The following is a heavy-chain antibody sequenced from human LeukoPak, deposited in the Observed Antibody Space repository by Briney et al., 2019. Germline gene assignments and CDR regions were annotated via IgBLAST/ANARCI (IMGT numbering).Heavy chain of an antibody. CDR2: IYHSGST. V-gene: IGHV4-30-2*01. D-gene: IGHD6-13*01. CDR3: AASSSSPPNFDY. CDR1: GGSISSGGYY. Sequence: SETLSLTCTVSGGSISSGGYYWSWIRQPPGKGLEWIGYIYHSGSTYYNPSLKSRVTISVDRSKNQFSLKLSSVTAADTAVYYCAASSSSPPNFDYWGQGTLVTVSS. J-gene: IGHJ4*02.